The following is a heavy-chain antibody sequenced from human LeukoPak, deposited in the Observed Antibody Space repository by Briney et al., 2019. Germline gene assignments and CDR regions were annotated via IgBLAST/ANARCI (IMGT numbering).Heavy chain of an antibody. CDR1: GGSVSSSSYY. CDR3: ARSSSRGMDFRH. J-gene: IGHJ1*01. V-gene: IGHV3-66*01. D-gene: IGHD6-19*01. Sequence: PSETLSLTCTVSGGSVSSSSYYRSWVRQAPGKGLEWVSVIRSGGTTHYADSVKGRFTISRDDSKNTLFLQMTSLRAEDTAVYYCARSSSRGMDFRHWGQGTLVTVSS. CDR2: IRSGGTT.